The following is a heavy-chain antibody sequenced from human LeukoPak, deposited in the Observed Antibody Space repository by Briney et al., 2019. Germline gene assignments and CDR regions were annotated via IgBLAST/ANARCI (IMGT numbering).Heavy chain of an antibody. J-gene: IGHJ4*02. CDR1: GGSISSYY. CDR3: ARETATGYFDY. Sequence: SETLSLTCTVSGGSISSYYRSWIRQPPGKGLEWIGYIYYSGSTNYNPSLKSRVTISVDTSKNQFSLKLSSVTAADTAVYYCARETATGYFDYWGQGTLVTVSS. CDR2: IYYSGST. V-gene: IGHV4-59*01. D-gene: IGHD5-12*01.